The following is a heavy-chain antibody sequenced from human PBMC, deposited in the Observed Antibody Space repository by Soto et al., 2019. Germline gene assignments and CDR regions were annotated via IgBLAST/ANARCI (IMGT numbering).Heavy chain of an antibody. CDR3: ASASWAIFGVVSSPDYYYYYGMDV. D-gene: IGHD3-3*01. CDR2: INPSGGST. J-gene: IGHJ6*02. Sequence: ASVKVSCKASGYTFTSYYMHWVLQAPGQGLEWMGIINPSGGSTSYAQKFQGRVTMTRDTSTSTVYMELSSLRSEDTAVYYCASASWAIFGVVSSPDYYYYYGMDVWGQGTTVTVSS. V-gene: IGHV1-46*01. CDR1: GYTFTSYY.